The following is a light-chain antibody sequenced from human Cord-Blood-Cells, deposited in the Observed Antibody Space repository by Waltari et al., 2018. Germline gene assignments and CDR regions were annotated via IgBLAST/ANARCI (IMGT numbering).Light chain of an antibody. CDR2: CAS. J-gene: IGKJ3*01. Sequence: EIVMTQSPATLSVSPGERATLSCRASQSVSSNLAWYQQKPGQAPRLLIYCASTRATGSPARFSGSGSGTEFNLTISSLQSEDFAVYYCQQYNNWPPFTFGPGTKVYIK. V-gene: IGKV3-15*01. CDR1: QSVSSN. CDR3: QQYNNWPPFT.